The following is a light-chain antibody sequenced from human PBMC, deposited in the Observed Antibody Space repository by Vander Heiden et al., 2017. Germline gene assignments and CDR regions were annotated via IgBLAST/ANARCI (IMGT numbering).Light chain of an antibody. CDR3: AAWDDSLNGPV. V-gene: IGLV1-36*01. CDR1: SSNIGNNA. J-gene: IGLJ2*01. CDR2: YDD. Sequence: SVLTQPPSLSEAPRQRVTISCSGSSSNIGNNAVNWYQQLPGKAPKLLIYYDDLLPSGVSDRFSGSKSGTSASLAISGLQSEDEADDYCAAWDDSLNGPVFGGGTKLTVL.